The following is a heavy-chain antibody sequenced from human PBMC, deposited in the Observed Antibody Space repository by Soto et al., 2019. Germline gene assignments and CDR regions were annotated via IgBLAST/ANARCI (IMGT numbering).Heavy chain of an antibody. J-gene: IGHJ6*02. D-gene: IGHD3-16*02. CDR1: GFTFTSHA. Sequence: QEQLVESGGGVVQPGRPLRISCAASGFTFTSHAMHWVRRAPGKRLEWLELITYCGIDKYYADSVKARFTISRDQCDISSYVEIDSRTTENTAVYYCAKNLYNYFWGSNRYRDRRYYHYAMDVRGQATTVTVSS. CDR2: ITYCGIDK. V-gene: IGHV3-30*18. CDR3: AKNLYNYFWGSNRYRDRRYYHYAMDV.